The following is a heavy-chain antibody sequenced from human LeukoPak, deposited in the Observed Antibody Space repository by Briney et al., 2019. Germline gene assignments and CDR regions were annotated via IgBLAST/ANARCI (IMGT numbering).Heavy chain of an antibody. J-gene: IGHJ5*02. CDR3: AKDRFGDINWFDP. CDR1: GFTFSSYA. V-gene: IGHV3-23*01. Sequence: GGSLRLSCAASGFTFSSYAMGWVRQAPGKGLEWVSTISGSGGSIYYADSVKGRFTISRDNSKNTLYLQMNSLRAEDTAVYYCAKDRFGDINWFDPWGQGTLVTVS. D-gene: IGHD3-10*01. CDR2: ISGSGGSI.